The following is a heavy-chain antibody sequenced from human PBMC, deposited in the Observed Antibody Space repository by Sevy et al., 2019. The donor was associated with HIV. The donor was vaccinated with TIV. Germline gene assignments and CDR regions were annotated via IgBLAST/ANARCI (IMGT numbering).Heavy chain of an antibody. CDR3: AKEGYDILTGFEPGNFDS. J-gene: IGHJ4*02. CDR2: VSYDGTIK. D-gene: IGHD3-9*01. Sequence: GGSLRLSCAASGFTFGSYGMHWVRRAPGKGLEWVAGVSYDGTIKAYADSVRGRFSISRDNADSTLYLLMDSLRAEDTAVYYCAKEGYDILTGFEPGNFDSWGQGTLVTVSS. V-gene: IGHV3-30*18. CDR1: GFTFGSYG.